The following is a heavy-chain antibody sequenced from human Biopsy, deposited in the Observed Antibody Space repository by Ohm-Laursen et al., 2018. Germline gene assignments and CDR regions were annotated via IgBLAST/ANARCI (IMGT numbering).Heavy chain of an antibody. CDR2: ISYSRDT. J-gene: IGHJ4*02. Sequence: SETLSLTCTVSGGSISGSSWSWIRQAPGKGLEWIGYISYSRDTNYNPSLKSRITISVDTSKNQFSLKPTSVTAADTAVYYCARLGSGDYFPTFFDFWGQGALVTVSS. V-gene: IGHV4-59*08. CDR3: ARLGSGDYFPTFFDF. D-gene: IGHD5-12*01. CDR1: GGSISGSS.